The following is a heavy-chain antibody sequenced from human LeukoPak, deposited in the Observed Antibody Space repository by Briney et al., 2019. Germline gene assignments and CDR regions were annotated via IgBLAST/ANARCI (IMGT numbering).Heavy chain of an antibody. Sequence: VASVKVSCKASGYTFTGYYMHWVRQAPGQGLEWMGWINPNSGGTNYAQKFQGRVTMTRDTSISTAYMELSRLRSDDTAVYYCARLKFGDSSSWYSWAFDIWGQGTMVTVSS. CDR2: INPNSGGT. J-gene: IGHJ3*02. CDR3: ARLKFGDSSSWYSWAFDI. V-gene: IGHV1-2*02. CDR1: GYTFTGYY. D-gene: IGHD6-13*01.